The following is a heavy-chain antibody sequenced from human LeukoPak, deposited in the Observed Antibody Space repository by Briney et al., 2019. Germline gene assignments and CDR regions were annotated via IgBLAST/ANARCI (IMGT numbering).Heavy chain of an antibody. Sequence: SVKVSCKASGGTFSSYAISWVRQAPGQGLEWMGGIIPIFGTGNYAQKFQGRVTMTTYTSTTTAYMELRSLRSDDTAVYYCAREQGGYSGSADYWGQGTLVTVSS. V-gene: IGHV1-69*05. D-gene: IGHD5-12*01. J-gene: IGHJ4*02. CDR2: IIPIFGTG. CDR1: GGTFSSYA. CDR3: AREQGGYSGSADY.